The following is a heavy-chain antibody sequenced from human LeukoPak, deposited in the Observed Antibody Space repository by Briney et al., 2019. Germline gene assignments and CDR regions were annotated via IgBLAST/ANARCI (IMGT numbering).Heavy chain of an antibody. CDR1: GYSFTTHW. D-gene: IGHD3-3*01. V-gene: IGHV5-51*01. Sequence: GESLKISCKGSGYSFTTHWIGWVRQMPGKGLEWMGIIYPGDSDTRYWPSFQGQVTISADKSISTAYLQWSSLKASDTAMYYCARVYDYWSGYDYRGFDYWGQGTLVTVSS. J-gene: IGHJ4*02. CDR2: IYPGDSDT. CDR3: ARVYDYWSGYDYRGFDY.